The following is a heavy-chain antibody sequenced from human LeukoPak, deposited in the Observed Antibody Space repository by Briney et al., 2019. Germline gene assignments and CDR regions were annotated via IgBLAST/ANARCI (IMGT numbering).Heavy chain of an antibody. CDR2: ISYDGSNK. V-gene: IGHV3-30*19. D-gene: IGHD6-13*01. CDR1: GFTFSSYG. CDR3: AREVLAAAGYYYGMDV. J-gene: IGHJ6*02. Sequence: PGRSLRLSCAASGFTFSSYGMHWVRQAPGKGLEWVAVISYDGSNKYYADSVKGRFTISRDNSKNTLYLQMNSLRAEDTAVYYCAREVLAAAGYYYGMDVWGQGTTVTVSS.